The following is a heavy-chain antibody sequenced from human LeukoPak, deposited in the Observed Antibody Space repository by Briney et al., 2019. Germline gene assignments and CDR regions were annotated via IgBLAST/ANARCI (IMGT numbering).Heavy chain of an antibody. CDR3: ARDVADYGDYQVTQTDY. Sequence: GASVKVSCKASGYTFTGHYMHWVRQAPGQGLEWMGWINPNSGGTNYAQKFQGRVTMTRDTSISTAYMELSRLRSDDTAVYYCARDVADYGDYQVTQTDYWGQGTLVTVSS. V-gene: IGHV1-2*02. D-gene: IGHD4-17*01. CDR2: INPNSGGT. J-gene: IGHJ4*02. CDR1: GYTFTGHY.